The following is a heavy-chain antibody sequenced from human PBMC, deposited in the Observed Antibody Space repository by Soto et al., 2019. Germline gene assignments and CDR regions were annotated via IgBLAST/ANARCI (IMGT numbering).Heavy chain of an antibody. V-gene: IGHV3-23*04. CDR3: AKGGLLTGVAYFDY. CDR1: GFTFSSYA. CDR2: VSGGGGST. Sequence: VQLVESGGGVVQPGRSLRLSCAASGFTFSSYAMSWVRQAPGKGLEWVSSVSGGGGSTYYADSVKGRFTTSRDNSNNTLYLQMNSLRAEDTAVYYCAKGGLLTGVAYFDYWGQGTLVSVSS. J-gene: IGHJ4*02. D-gene: IGHD7-27*01.